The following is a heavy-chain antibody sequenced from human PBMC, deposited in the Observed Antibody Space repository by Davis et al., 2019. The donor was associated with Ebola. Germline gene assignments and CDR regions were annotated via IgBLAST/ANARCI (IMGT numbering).Heavy chain of an antibody. J-gene: IGHJ4*02. CDR3: IRTTYGAPEY. V-gene: IGHV3-48*01. Sequence: GESLKISCAASGFTFSSYSMNWVRQAPGKGLEWVSQISSTGDIYYADSVKGRFTISRDNAKSTLYLQMNSLTAEDTAVYYCIRTTYGAPEYWGQGTLVTVSS. CDR1: GFTFSSYS. D-gene: IGHD1-7*01. CDR2: ISSTGDI.